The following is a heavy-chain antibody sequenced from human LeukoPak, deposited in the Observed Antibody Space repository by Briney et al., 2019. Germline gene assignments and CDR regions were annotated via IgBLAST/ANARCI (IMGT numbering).Heavy chain of an antibody. Sequence: PGGSLRLSCAASGFTFSNYWMHWVRQAPGKGLVWVSRINSDGINTSYADSVKGRFTISRDNAKNTLNLQMNSLRAEDTAVYYCARAYDSSGYYCAFDIWGQGTMVTVSS. CDR2: INSDGINT. CDR1: GFTFSNYW. J-gene: IGHJ3*02. D-gene: IGHD3-22*01. CDR3: ARAYDSSGYYCAFDI. V-gene: IGHV3-74*01.